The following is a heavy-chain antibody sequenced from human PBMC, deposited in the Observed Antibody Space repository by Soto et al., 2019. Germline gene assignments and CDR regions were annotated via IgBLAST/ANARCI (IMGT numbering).Heavy chain of an antibody. CDR2: ISGSGGST. CDR1: GFTFSRYA. CDR3: ATRPHDSDRTGYLGVFDY. D-gene: IGHD3-22*01. V-gene: IGHV3-23*01. Sequence: GGTLRLSCAPSGFTFSRYAMRWFRQAPVKVLEWVSAISGSGGSTYYADSVKGRFTISRDNAKNSLFLQMNSLRVEDTAVYYCATRPHDSDRTGYLGVFDYWGQGTLVTVSS. J-gene: IGHJ4*02.